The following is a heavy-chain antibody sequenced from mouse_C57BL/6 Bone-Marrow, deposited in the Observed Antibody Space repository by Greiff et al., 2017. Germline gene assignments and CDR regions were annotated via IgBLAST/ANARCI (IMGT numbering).Heavy chain of an antibody. Sequence: EVQLQQPGPELVKPGASVKMSCKASGYTFTDYNMHWVKQSHGKSLEWIGYINPNNGGTSYNQKFKGKATLTVNKSSSTAYMELRSLTSEDSAVYYCAKLGILLRYFDYWGQGTTLTVSS. V-gene: IGHV1-22*01. D-gene: IGHD1-1*01. CDR1: GYTFTDYN. CDR3: AKLGILLRYFDY. CDR2: INPNNGGT. J-gene: IGHJ2*01.